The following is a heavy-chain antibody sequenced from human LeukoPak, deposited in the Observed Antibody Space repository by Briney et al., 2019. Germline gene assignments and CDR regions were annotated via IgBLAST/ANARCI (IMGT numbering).Heavy chain of an antibody. CDR1: GFTFSNYS. V-gene: IGHV3-48*04. CDR3: ARTCRTSCNYYYYMDV. D-gene: IGHD2-15*01. J-gene: IGHJ6*03. CDR2: ISESGGTI. Sequence: GGSLRLSCAVSGFTFSNYSVNWVRQAPGKGLEWVSYISESGGTIYYADSVKGRFAISRDNAKDSLYLQMNSLRAEDTAVYYCARTCRTSCNYYYYMDVWGKGTTVTVSS.